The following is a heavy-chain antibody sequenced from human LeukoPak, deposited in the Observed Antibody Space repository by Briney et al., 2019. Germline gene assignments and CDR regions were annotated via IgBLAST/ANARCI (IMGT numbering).Heavy chain of an antibody. Sequence: GGSLRLSCAASGFTFDDYGLSWVRQAPGKGLEWVSGINWSGGSTGYADSVKGRFTISRDNAKNSLYLQMNSLRAEDTALYYCARAPQDYYDSSGYLFDYWGQGTLVTVSS. CDR3: ARAPQDYYDSSGYLFDY. J-gene: IGHJ4*02. CDR1: GFTFDDYG. V-gene: IGHV3-20*04. D-gene: IGHD3-22*01. CDR2: INWSGGST.